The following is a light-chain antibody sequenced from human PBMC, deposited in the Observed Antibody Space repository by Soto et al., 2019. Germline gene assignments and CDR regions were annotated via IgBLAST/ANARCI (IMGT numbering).Light chain of an antibody. CDR2: EVT. V-gene: IGLV2-14*01. Sequence: ALTQPASVSGSPGQSITISCTGTSSDVGSYKYVSWYQQHPGKAPRLMIYEVTYRPSGVSNRFFGSKSGNTASLTISGLQAEDEADYYCSSYKSSSNYVFGTGTKGTAL. J-gene: IGLJ1*01. CDR3: SSYKSSSNYV. CDR1: SSDVGSYKY.